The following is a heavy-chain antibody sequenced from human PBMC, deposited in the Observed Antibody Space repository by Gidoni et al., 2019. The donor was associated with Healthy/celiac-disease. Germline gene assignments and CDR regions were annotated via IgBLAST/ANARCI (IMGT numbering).Heavy chain of an antibody. CDR3: AREEEQGGGWYGGFDY. J-gene: IGHJ4*02. D-gene: IGHD6-19*01. V-gene: IGHV4-59*01. CDR2: IYYSGST. Sequence: QVQLQESGPGLVKPSETLSLTCTVSGGSISSYYWSWIRQPPGKGLEWIGYIYYSGSTNYNPSLKSRVTISVDTSKNQFSLKLSSVTAADTAVYYCAREEEQGGGWYGGFDYWGQGTLVTVSS. CDR1: GGSISSYY.